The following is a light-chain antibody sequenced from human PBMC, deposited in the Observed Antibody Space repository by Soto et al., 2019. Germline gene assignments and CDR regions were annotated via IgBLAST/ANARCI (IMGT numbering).Light chain of an antibody. V-gene: IGKV3-20*01. CDR2: GAS. CDR3: QQCGNSPYT. Sequence: EIVLTQFPDTLSLSPGEAATLSCRASQSVYSNYFAWYQQRPGQAPNLLIFGASTRAAGIPERFSGRGSATDFPLTISGLEPEDSAVYYCQQCGNSPYTFGQRTKLQLK. CDR1: QSVYSNY. J-gene: IGKJ2*01.